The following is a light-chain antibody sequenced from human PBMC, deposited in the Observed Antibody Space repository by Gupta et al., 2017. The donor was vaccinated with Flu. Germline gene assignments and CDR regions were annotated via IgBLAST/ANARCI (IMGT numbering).Light chain of an antibody. Sequence: ATLLLSTGERATLSCRARQSVGTYFAWYQQRPGQAPRLLIYDAANRDTGIPARFSGSGYGTDVTLTISSREPEDYAVYYCQRREKWPPVIFGHGTRVEI. CDR2: DAA. J-gene: IGKJ3*01. CDR1: QSVGTY. V-gene: IGKV3-11*01. CDR3: QRREKWPPVI.